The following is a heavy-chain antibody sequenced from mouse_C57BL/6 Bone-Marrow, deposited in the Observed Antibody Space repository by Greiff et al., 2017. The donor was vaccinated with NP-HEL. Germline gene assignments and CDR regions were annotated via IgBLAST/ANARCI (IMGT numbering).Heavy chain of an antibody. D-gene: IGHD1-1*01. CDR3: TREGFTTVVPWYFDV. CDR1: GFTFSSYA. J-gene: IGHJ1*03. CDR2: ISSGGDYI. Sequence: EVKLQESGEGLVKPGGSLKLSCAASGFTFSSYAMSWVRQTPEKRLEWVAYISSGGDYIYYADTVKGRFTISRDNARNTLYLQMSSLKSEDTAMYYCTREGFTTVVPWYFDVWGTGTTVTVSS. V-gene: IGHV5-9-1*02.